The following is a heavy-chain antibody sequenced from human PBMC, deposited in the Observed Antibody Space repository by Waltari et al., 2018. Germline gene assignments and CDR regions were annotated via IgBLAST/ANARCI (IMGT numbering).Heavy chain of an antibody. CDR2: IRYDGSNK. J-gene: IGHJ4*02. CDR3: AKDGGYGYKEGGSEVDY. Sequence: RLSCAASGFTFSSYGMHWVRQAPVKGLEWVAFIRYDGSNKYYADSVKGRFTISRDNSKNTLYLQMNSLRAEDTAVYYCAKDGGYGYKEGGSEVDYWGQGTLVTVSS. CDR1: GFTFSSYG. V-gene: IGHV3-30*02. D-gene: IGHD1-20*01.